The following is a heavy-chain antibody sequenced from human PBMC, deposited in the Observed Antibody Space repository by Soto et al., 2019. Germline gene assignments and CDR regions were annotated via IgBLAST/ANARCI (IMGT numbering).Heavy chain of an antibody. Sequence: ASVKVSCKASGYTFTSYGISCVRQAPGQGLEWMGWISAYNGNTNYAQKLQGRVTMTTDTSTSTAYMELRSLRSDDTAVYYCARETYCGGDCYSGGTNWFDPWGQGTLVTVSS. CDR3: ARETYCGGDCYSGGTNWFDP. CDR1: GYTFTSYG. V-gene: IGHV1-18*01. J-gene: IGHJ5*02. D-gene: IGHD2-21*02. CDR2: ISAYNGNT.